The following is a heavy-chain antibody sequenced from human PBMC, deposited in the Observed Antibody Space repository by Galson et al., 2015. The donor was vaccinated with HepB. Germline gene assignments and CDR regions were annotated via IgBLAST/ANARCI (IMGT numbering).Heavy chain of an antibody. CDR3: ARPSGSTYYDSSGLHGVDY. J-gene: IGHJ4*02. CDR2: IDPSDSYT. Sequence: QSGAEVKKPGESLRISCKGSGYSFTSYWISWVRQMPGKGLEWMGRIDPSDSYTNYSPSFQGHVAISADKSISTAYLQWSSLKASDTAMYYCARPSGSTYYDSSGLHGVDYWGQGTLVTVSS. D-gene: IGHD3-22*01. CDR1: GYSFTSYW. V-gene: IGHV5-10-1*01.